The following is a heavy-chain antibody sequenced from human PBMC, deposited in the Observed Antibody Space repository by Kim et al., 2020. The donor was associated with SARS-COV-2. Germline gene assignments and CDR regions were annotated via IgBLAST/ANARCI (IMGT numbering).Heavy chain of an antibody. J-gene: IGHJ4*02. CDR1: GGSISSSSYF. V-gene: IGHV4-39*01. CDR2: IYYSGST. CDR3: ATQAAEFGDLDY. D-gene: IGHD3-10*01. Sequence: SETLSLTCTVSGGSISSSSYFWGWIRQPPGKGLEWIGAIYYSGSTSYNPSLKTRVTISVDTSKNQFSLKLTSVTAADTAVYFCATQAAEFGDLDYWGQGTLVTVSS.